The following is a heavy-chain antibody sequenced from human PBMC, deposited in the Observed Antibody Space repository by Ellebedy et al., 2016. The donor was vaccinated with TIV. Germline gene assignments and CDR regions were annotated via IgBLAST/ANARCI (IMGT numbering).Heavy chain of an antibody. Sequence: GESLKIFCAASGFTFSSYSMNWVRQAPGKGLEWVSYISSRSSTIYYADSVKGRFTISRDNAKNSLYLQMNSLRDEDTAVYNCARVGLGYSSSWYYYGMDVWGQGTTVTVSS. V-gene: IGHV3-48*02. CDR3: ARVGLGYSSSWYYYGMDV. J-gene: IGHJ6*02. D-gene: IGHD6-13*01. CDR2: ISSRSSTI. CDR1: GFTFSSYS.